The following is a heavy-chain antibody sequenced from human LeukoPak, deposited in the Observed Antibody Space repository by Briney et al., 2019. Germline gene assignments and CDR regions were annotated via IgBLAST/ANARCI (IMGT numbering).Heavy chain of an antibody. CDR1: GGSISSGGYY. V-gene: IGHV4-31*03. CDR2: IYYSGST. CDR3: ARRSDSGSDDGEDYFDY. Sequence: SQTLSLTCTVSGGSISSGGYYWSWIRQHPGKGLGWIGYIYYSGSTYYNPSLKSRVTISVDTSKNQFSLKMSSVAAADTAVYYCARRSDSGSDDGEDYFDYWGQGTLVTVSS. J-gene: IGHJ4*02. D-gene: IGHD1-26*01.